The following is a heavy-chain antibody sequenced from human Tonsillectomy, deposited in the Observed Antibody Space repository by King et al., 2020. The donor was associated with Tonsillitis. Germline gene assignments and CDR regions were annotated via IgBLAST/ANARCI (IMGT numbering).Heavy chain of an antibody. Sequence: VQLVQSGAEVKKPGASVKVSCKASGYTFNAYYMNWVRQAPGQGLEWMGWINSNTGGTNYAQKFQGRVTMTRDTSINTAYMELSRLRSDDTAVYYCARDRFLGWSGDWGDFDYWGQGTLVTVSS. CDR3: ARDRFLGWSGDWGDFDY. CDR1: GYTFNAYY. V-gene: IGHV1-2*02. CDR2: INSNTGGT. J-gene: IGHJ4*02. D-gene: IGHD3-3*01.